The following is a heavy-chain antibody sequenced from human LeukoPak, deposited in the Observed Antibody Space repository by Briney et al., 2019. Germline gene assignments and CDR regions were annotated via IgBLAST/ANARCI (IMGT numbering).Heavy chain of an antibody. Sequence: GASVKVSCKASGYTFTSYEINWVRQATGQGLEWMGWMNPNSGNTGYAQKFQGRVTMTRNTSISTAYMELSSLRSEDTAVYYCARAAPMVRGGRTNYYYYYMDVWGKGTTVTISS. CDR2: MNPNSGNT. CDR1: GYTFTSYE. CDR3: ARAAPMVRGGRTNYYYYYMDV. V-gene: IGHV1-8*01. D-gene: IGHD3-10*01. J-gene: IGHJ6*03.